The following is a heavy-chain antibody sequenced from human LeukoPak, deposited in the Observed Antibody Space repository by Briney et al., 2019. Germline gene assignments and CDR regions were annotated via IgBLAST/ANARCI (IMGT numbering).Heavy chain of an antibody. J-gene: IGHJ4*02. D-gene: IGHD6-13*01. CDR2: INHSGST. CDR3: ARASAAAAFDY. Sequence: SETLSLTCAVYGGSFSGYYWSWLRQPPGKGLEWIGEINHSGSTNYNPSLKSRVTISVDTSKNQFSLKLSSVTAADTAVYYCARASAAAAFDYWGQGTLVTVSS. CDR1: GGSFSGYY. V-gene: IGHV4-34*01.